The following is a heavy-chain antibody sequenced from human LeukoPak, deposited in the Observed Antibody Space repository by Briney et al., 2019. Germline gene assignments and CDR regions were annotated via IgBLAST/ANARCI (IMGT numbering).Heavy chain of an antibody. CDR1: GFTFTIYW. CDR3: ARAGYSSGWDY. J-gene: IGHJ4*02. Sequence: GGSLRLSCVASGFTFTIYWMSWVRQAPGKGLEWMANIKQDGSEKYYVDSVKGRFTISRDNAENSLYLQMNSLRGEDTAVYFCARAGYSSGWDYWGQGTLVTVSS. CDR2: IKQDGSEK. V-gene: IGHV3-7*01. D-gene: IGHD6-19*01.